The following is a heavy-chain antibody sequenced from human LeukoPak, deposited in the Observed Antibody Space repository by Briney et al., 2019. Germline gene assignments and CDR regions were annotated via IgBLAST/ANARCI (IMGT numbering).Heavy chain of an antibody. CDR2: IIPILGIE. CDR3: ARMSDCGGDCPIDY. CDR1: GGTFSSYT. V-gene: IGHV1-69*02. D-gene: IGHD2-21*02. J-gene: IGHJ4*02. Sequence: SVKVSCKASGGTFSSYTISWVRQAPGQGLEWMGRIIPILGIENYAQKFQGRVTITADKSTRTAYMELSSLRSEDTAVYYGARMSDCGGDCPIDYWGQGTLVTVSS.